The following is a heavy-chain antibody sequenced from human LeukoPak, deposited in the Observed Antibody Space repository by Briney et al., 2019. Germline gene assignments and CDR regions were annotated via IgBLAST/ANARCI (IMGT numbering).Heavy chain of an antibody. Sequence: GGSLRLSCAASGFTFSSCAMSWVRQAPGKGLEWVSVIYSGGSTYYADSVKGRFTISRDNSKSTLYLQMNSLRAEDTAVYYCARAKVVTADFFDYWGQGTLVTVSS. CDR3: ARAKVVTADFFDY. V-gene: IGHV3-53*01. J-gene: IGHJ4*02. D-gene: IGHD2-21*02. CDR2: IYSGGST. CDR1: GFTFSSCA.